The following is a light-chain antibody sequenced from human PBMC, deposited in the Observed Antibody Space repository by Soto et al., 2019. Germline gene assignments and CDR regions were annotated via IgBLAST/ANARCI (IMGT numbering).Light chain of an antibody. CDR1: QSVSSSL. CDR2: VAS. Sequence: EMVLTQSPSTLSLSPGERATLSCRASQSVSSSLLACYRQKPGQAPRLLMYVASTRAPGIPYRFSGSWSGPDFATSISMLEREDLAVDYCQWYGNSYAIGQGTRV. CDR3: QWYGNSYA. V-gene: IGKV3-20*01. J-gene: IGKJ1*01.